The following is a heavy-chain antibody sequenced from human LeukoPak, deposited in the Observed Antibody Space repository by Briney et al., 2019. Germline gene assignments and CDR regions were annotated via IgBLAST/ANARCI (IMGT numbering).Heavy chain of an antibody. J-gene: IGHJ4*02. CDR1: GLSFSSFA. Sequence: GGSLRLSCAASGLSFSSFAMSWVRQGPARGLEWVSSIRGNGETFYADSVKGRFTISRDNSKNTLYLQMNSLRAEDTAVYYCAKTTHDSSGYYYFGYWGQGTLVTVSS. CDR2: IRGNGET. V-gene: IGHV3-23*01. D-gene: IGHD3-22*01. CDR3: AKTTHDSSGYYYFGY.